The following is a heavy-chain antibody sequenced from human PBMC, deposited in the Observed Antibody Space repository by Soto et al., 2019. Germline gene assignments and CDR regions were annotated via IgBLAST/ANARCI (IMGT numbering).Heavy chain of an antibody. CDR1: GDRVSSNSAA. Sequence: SPTLSLPCAISGDRVSSNSAAWTWIRQSPSRGLEWLGRTYYRSKWYNDYAVSVKSRITINPDTSKNQFSLQLNSVTPEDTAVYYCARGSRGNSAFDIWGQGTMVTVSS. D-gene: IGHD2-21*01. CDR2: TYYRSKWYN. CDR3: ARGSRGNSAFDI. J-gene: IGHJ3*02. V-gene: IGHV6-1*01.